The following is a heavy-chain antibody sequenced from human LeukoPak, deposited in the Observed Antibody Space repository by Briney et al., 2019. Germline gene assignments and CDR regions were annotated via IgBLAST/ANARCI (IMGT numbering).Heavy chain of an antibody. J-gene: IGHJ3*02. D-gene: IGHD3-10*01. CDR2: IYTSGST. V-gene: IGHV4-4*07. Sequence: SETLSLTCTVSGGSISSYYWSWIRQPAGKGLEWIGRIYTSGSTNYNPSLKSRVTMSVDTSRNQFSLKLNSVTAADTAVYYCAKSNGYGLIDIWGQGTMVTVSS. CDR3: AKSNGYGLIDI. CDR1: GGSISSYY.